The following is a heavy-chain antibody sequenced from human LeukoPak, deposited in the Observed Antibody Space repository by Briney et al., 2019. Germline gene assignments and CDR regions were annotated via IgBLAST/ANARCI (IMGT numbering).Heavy chain of an antibody. CDR3: ARVGAPDYYFDY. V-gene: IGHV4-59*01. D-gene: IGHD1-26*01. CDR2: IYYSGST. Sequence: ASETLSLTCTVSGGSISSYYWSWIRQPPGKGLEWIGYIYYSGSTNYNPSLKRRVTISVDTSKNQFSLKLSSVTAADTAVYYCARVGAPDYYFDYWGQGTLVTVSS. J-gene: IGHJ4*02. CDR1: GGSISSYY.